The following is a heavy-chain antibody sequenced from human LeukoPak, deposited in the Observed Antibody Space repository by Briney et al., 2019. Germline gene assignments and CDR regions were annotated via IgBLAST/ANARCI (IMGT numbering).Heavy chain of an antibody. D-gene: IGHD6-13*01. CDR2: ISSSSSYL. V-gene: IGHV3-21*01. CDR1: RFTFSSYS. CDR3: ARTSEGSTAATGTPFDS. Sequence: GGSLRPSCAASRFTFSSYSMNWVSQAPGKGLEWVSSISSSSSYLYYADSVKGRFTISRDNAKNPLYLQMNSLRAEDTAVYSCARTSEGSTAATGTPFDSWGQGILVTVSS. J-gene: IGHJ4*02.